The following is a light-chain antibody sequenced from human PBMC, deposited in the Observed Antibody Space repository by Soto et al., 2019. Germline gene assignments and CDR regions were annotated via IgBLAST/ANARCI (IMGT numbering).Light chain of an antibody. CDR2: YDN. CDR1: GSNIGNNY. J-gene: IGLJ3*02. Sequence: QSVLTQPPSVSAAPGQKVTISCSGSGSNIGNNYVSWYQQLPGTAPKLLIYYDNKRPSGIPDRFSGSKSGTSATLGITGLQTGDEADYYCGTWDNSLSVGGVFGGGTKLTVL. V-gene: IGLV1-51*01. CDR3: GTWDNSLSVGGV.